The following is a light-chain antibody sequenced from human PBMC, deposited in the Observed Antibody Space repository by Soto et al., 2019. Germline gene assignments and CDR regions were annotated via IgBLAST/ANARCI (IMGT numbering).Light chain of an antibody. CDR3: AVWDGSLSGWV. Sequence: QSVLTQPPSASGTPGQRVTISCSGSSSNIETNYVYWYQQLPGTPPKVLIYRNNQRPSRVPDRFSASKSGTSASLAISGLRSEDEADYYCAVWDGSLSGWVFGGGTKLTVL. J-gene: IGLJ3*02. CDR2: RNN. CDR1: SSNIETNY. V-gene: IGLV1-47*01.